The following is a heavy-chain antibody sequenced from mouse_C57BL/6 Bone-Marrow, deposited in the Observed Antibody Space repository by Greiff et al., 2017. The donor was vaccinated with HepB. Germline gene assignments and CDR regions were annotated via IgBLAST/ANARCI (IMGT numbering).Heavy chain of an antibody. CDR3: ARSSWFAY. CDR2: INPSTGGT. J-gene: IGHJ3*01. CDR1: GYSFTGYY. Sequence: EVKLVESGPELVKPGASVKISCKASGYSFTGYYMNWVKQSPEKSLEWIGEINPSTGGTTYNQKFKAKATLTVDKSSSTAYMQLKSLTSEDSAVYYCARSSWFAYWGQGTLVTVSA. V-gene: IGHV1-42*01.